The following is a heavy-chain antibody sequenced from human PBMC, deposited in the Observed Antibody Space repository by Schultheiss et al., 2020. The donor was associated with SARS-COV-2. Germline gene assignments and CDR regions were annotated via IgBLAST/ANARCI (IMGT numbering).Heavy chain of an antibody. V-gene: IGHV3-66*01. D-gene: IGHD3-9*01. J-gene: IGHJ6*02. CDR2: IYSGGST. CDR3: ARDSTRGGYDILTGSTRGYYYGMDV. Sequence: GGSLRLSCAASGFTFSSYAMHWVRQAPGKGLEWVSVIYSGGSTYYADSVKGRFTISRDNSKNTLYLQMNSLRAEDTAVYYCARDSTRGGYDILTGSTRGYYYGMDVWGQGTTVTVSS. CDR1: GFTFSSYA.